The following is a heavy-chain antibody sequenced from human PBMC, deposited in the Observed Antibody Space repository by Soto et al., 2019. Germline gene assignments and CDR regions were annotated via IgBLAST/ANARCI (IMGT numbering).Heavy chain of an antibody. CDR1: GGSISSYY. CDR2: IYYSGST. V-gene: IGHV4-59*01. D-gene: IGHD7-27*01. Sequence: SETLSLTCTVSGGSISSYYWSWIRQPPGKGLEWIGYIYYSGSTNYNPSLKSRVTISVDTSKNQFSLKLSSVTAADTAVYYCARDRFSGRSAFDIWGQGTMVTVSS. CDR3: ARDRFSGRSAFDI. J-gene: IGHJ3*02.